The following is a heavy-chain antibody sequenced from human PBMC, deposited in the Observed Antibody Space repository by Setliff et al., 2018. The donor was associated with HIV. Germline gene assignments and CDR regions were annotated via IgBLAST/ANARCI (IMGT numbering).Heavy chain of an antibody. CDR3: ARQNGALNY. CDR1: GFTFRYYW. D-gene: IGHD1-1*01. V-gene: IGHV3-7*03. Sequence: GGSLRLSCEDCGFTFRYYWMNWVRQAPGKGLEWVANIKEDGSETYYVDSVKGRFTVSRDNAKNSLFLQMNDVKVADTAIYYCARQNGALNYWGQGVLVTVSS. J-gene: IGHJ4*02. CDR2: IKEDGSET.